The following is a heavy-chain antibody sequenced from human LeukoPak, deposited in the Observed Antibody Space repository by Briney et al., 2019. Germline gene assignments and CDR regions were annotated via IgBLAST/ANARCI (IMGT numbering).Heavy chain of an antibody. CDR2: MNPNSGNT. J-gene: IGHJ5*02. V-gene: IGHV1-8*01. D-gene: IGHD5-12*01. CDR3: ARGPHRDDSGSGTAWFDP. Sequence: ASVKVSCKASGYTFTSNDINWVRQATGQGLEWMGWMNPNSGNTGYAQRFQGRVTMTRNTSISTAYMELSSLRSEDTAVHYCARGPHRDDSGSGTAWFDPWGQGTLVTVSS. CDR1: GYTFTSND.